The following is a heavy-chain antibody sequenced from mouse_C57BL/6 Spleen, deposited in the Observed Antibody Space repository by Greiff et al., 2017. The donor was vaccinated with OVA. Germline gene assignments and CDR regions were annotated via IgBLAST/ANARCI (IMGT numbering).Heavy chain of an antibody. D-gene: IGHD1-1*01. CDR2: ILPGSGST. V-gene: IGHV1-9*01. CDR1: GYTFTGYW. J-gene: IGHJ1*03. Sequence: QVQLQQSGAELMKPGASVKLSCKATGYTFTGYWIEWVKQRPGHGLEWIGEILPGSGSTNYNEKFKGKATFTADTSSNTAYMQLSSLTTEDSAIYYCAGAPYYDGSSYWYFDVWGTGTTVTVSS. CDR3: AGAPYYDGSSYWYFDV.